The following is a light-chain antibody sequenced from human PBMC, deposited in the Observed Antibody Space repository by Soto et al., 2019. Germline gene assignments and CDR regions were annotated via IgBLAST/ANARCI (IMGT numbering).Light chain of an antibody. V-gene: IGLV2-14*01. J-gene: IGLJ1*01. CDR2: EVD. CDR1: NSDVGRYNF. Sequence: QSALTQPASVSGSPGQSITISCTGINSDVGRYNFVSWYQHHPGEAPKLLISEVDNRPSGISNRFSGSKSGNTASLTISGLQAEDEADYYCSSYSSSSPVYVFGSGTKVTVL. CDR3: SSYSSSSPVYV.